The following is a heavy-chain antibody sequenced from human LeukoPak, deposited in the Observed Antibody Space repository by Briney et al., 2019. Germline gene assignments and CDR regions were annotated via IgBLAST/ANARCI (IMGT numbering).Heavy chain of an antibody. CDR1: GFTFSSYG. Sequence: PGGSLRLSCAASGFTFSSYGMHWVRQAPGKGLEWVAVISYDGSNKYYADSVKGRFTISRDNSKNTPYLQMNSLRAEDTAVYYCAKVPDSSSWYGLDYWGQGTLVTVSS. CDR2: ISYDGSNK. J-gene: IGHJ4*02. CDR3: AKVPDSSSWYGLDY. V-gene: IGHV3-30*18. D-gene: IGHD6-13*01.